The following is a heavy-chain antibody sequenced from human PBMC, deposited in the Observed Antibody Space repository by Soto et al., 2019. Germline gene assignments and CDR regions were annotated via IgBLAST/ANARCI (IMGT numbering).Heavy chain of an antibody. Sequence: GGSLRLSCAAPGFTFSSYGMHWVRQAPGKGLEWVAVIWYDGSNKYYADSVKGRFTNSRDNSKNTMYLQMKSLRAEDTAVYYCARVPLGDCSSTSCYESDYYYYGMDVWGQGTTVTVSS. J-gene: IGHJ6*02. D-gene: IGHD2-2*01. CDR2: IWYDGSNK. V-gene: IGHV3-33*01. CDR3: ARVPLGDCSSTSCYESDYYYYGMDV. CDR1: GFTFSSYG.